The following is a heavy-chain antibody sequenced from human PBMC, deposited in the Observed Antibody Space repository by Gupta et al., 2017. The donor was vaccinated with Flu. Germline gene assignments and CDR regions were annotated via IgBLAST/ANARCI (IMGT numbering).Heavy chain of an antibody. CDR3: ARIVDTAMVWGYYFDY. CDR1: GFSLSNARMG. J-gene: IGHJ4*02. Sequence: QVTLKESGPVLVKPTETLTLTCTVSGFSLSNARMGVSWIRQPPGKALEWLAHIFSNDEKSYSTSLKSRLTISKDTSKSQVVLTMTNMDPVDTATYYCARIVDTAMVWGYYFDYWGQGTLVTVSS. D-gene: IGHD5-18*01. V-gene: IGHV2-26*01. CDR2: IFSNDEK.